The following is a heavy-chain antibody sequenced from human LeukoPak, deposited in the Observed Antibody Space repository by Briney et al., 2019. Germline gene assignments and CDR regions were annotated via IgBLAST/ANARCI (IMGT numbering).Heavy chain of an antibody. Sequence: PGGSLRLSCAASGFTFSNFWMNWVRQAPGKGLEWIGYIYYSGSTNYNPSLKSRVTISIDTSRIQFSLKLSSVTAADTAVYYCARRGPLTFDYWGQGSLVTVSS. CDR3: ARRGPLTFDY. J-gene: IGHJ4*02. V-gene: IGHV4-59*08. CDR1: GFTFSNFW. CDR2: IYYSGST. D-gene: IGHD3-16*01.